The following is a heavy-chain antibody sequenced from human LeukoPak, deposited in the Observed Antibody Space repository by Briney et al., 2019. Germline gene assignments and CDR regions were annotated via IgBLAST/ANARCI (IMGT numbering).Heavy chain of an antibody. D-gene: IGHD2-8*02. V-gene: IGHV4-59*01. J-gene: IGHJ3*02. Sequence: SETLSLTCTVSGGSISSYYWSWIRQPPGKGLEWIGYIYYSGSTNYNPSLKSRVTISVDTSKNRFSLKLSSVTAAETAVYYCARDPGAADAFDIWGQGTMVTVSS. CDR3: ARDPGAADAFDI. CDR1: GGSISSYY. CDR2: IYYSGST.